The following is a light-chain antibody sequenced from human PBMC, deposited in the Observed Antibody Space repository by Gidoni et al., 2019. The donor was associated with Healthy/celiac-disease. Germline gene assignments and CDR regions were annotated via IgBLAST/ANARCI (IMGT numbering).Light chain of an antibody. CDR3: QQLNSYRT. Sequence: DIQLTQSPSFLSASVGDRVTITCRASQGISSYLAWYQQKPGKAPKLLIYAASTLQGGVPSRFSGSGSGTEFTLTISSLQPEDFATYYCQQLNSYRTFGQGTKVEIK. V-gene: IGKV1-9*01. CDR1: QGISSY. J-gene: IGKJ1*01. CDR2: AAS.